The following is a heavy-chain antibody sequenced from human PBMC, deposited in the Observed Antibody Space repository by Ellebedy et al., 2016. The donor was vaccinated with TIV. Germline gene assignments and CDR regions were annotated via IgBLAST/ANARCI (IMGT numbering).Heavy chain of an antibody. CDR2: IIPILGIA. CDR1: GGTFLRYA. CDR3: ASPLRGYSSSHTPGYYGMDD. J-gene: IGHJ6*02. D-gene: IGHD6-6*01. V-gene: IGHV1-69*04. Sequence: AASVKVSCKASGGTFLRYAISWVRHPPGQGLDWMGRIIPILGIANYAQKFPGRVTITADKSTSTAYMELSSLRSEDTAVYYCASPLRGYSSSHTPGYYGMDDWGQGTTVTVSS.